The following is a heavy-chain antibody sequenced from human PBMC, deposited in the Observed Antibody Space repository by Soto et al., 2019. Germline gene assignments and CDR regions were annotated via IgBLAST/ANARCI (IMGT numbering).Heavy chain of an antibody. V-gene: IGHV1-3*01. Sequence: ASVKVSCKASGYTFTNYAMHWVRQAPGQRLEWMGWINAGNGNTKYSQKFQGRVTITRDTSASIAYMELSSLRSEDTAVYYCARASSSFVTDYWGPGTRVTVSS. CDR3: ARASSSFVTDY. D-gene: IGHD6-6*01. CDR2: INAGNGNT. CDR1: GYTFTNYA. J-gene: IGHJ4*02.